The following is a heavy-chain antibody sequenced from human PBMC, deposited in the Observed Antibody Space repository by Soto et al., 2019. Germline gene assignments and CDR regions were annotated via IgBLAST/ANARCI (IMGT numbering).Heavy chain of an antibody. CDR2: INHSGST. V-gene: IGHV4-34*01. J-gene: IGHJ6*02. Sequence: PSETLSLTCAVYGGSFSGYYWSWIRQPPGKGLEWIGEINHSGSTNYNPSPKSRVTISVDTSKNQFSLKLSSVTAADTAVYYCASGQVSMVRGDPSSYYYGMDVWGQGTTVTVSS. CDR3: ASGQVSMVRGDPSSYYYGMDV. CDR1: GGSFSGYY. D-gene: IGHD3-10*01.